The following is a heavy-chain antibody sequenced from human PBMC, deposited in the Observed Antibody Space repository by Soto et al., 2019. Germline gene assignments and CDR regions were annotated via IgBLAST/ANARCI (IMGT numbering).Heavy chain of an antibody. CDR2: INAGNGHT. Sequence: ASVKVSFKASGFTFVMYAIHWLRQAPGQGLEWMAWINAGNGHTTYSQKFQGRVTVTRDTSARTVYMELRSLRFEDTATYYCARAGWFAEGYFDFWGQGTPVTVSS. CDR3: ARAGWFAEGYFDF. D-gene: IGHD3-10*01. V-gene: IGHV1-3*01. CDR1: GFTFVMYA. J-gene: IGHJ4*02.